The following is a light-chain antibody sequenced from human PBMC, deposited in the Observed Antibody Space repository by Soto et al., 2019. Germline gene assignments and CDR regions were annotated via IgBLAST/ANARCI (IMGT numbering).Light chain of an antibody. CDR3: QQYGSSAWA. Sequence: ETVLTQSPGTPSLSPGERATLSCRASQSVSSSYLAWYQHKPGQAPRLLIYGASSRATGIPDRFSGSGSGTDYTLTISRLEPEEFAVYYCQQYGSSAWALGQGTKVEIK. CDR2: GAS. J-gene: IGKJ1*01. V-gene: IGKV3-20*01. CDR1: QSVSSSY.